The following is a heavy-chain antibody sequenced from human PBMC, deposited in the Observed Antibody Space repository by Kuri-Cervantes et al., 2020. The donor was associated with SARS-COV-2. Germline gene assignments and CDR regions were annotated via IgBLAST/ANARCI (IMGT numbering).Heavy chain of an antibody. V-gene: IGHV4-39*07. Sequence: GSLRLSCTVSGGSISSSSYYWGWIRQPPGKGLEWIGCIYYSGSTYYNPSLKSRVTISVDTSTKQFSLKLSSVTAADTAVYHCARGRDLSSSGLKSGDYWGQGTLVTVSS. CDR1: GGSISSSSYY. CDR3: ARGRDLSSSGLKSGDY. CDR2: IYYSGST. D-gene: IGHD6-6*01. J-gene: IGHJ4*02.